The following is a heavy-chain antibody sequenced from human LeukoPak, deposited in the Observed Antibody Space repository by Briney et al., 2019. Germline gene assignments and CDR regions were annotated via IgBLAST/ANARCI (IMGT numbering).Heavy chain of an antibody. CDR3: AKARVVARYCSSTSCYTGITY. Sequence: PGGSLRLSCAASGFTFSSYGMHWVRQAPGKGLEWVAFIRYDGSNKYYADSVKGRFTISRDNSKNTLYLQMNSLRAEDTAVYYCAKARVVARYCSSTSCYTGITYWGQGTLVTVSS. CDR2: IRYDGSNK. CDR1: GFTFSSYG. D-gene: IGHD2-2*02. J-gene: IGHJ4*02. V-gene: IGHV3-30*02.